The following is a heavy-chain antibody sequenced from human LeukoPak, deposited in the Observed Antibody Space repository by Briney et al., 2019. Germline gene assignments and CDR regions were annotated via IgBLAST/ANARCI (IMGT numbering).Heavy chain of an antibody. CDR2: IFPSGGEI. D-gene: IGHD3-22*01. CDR1: GFTFSSYA. V-gene: IGHV3-23*01. Sequence: PGGSLRLSCAASGFTFSSYAMSWVRQAPGKGLEWVSSIFPSGGEIHYADSVRGRFTISRDNSKSTLSLQMNSLRAEDTAVYYCAKTYYYDSSGYSPIFDYWGQGTLVTVSS. J-gene: IGHJ4*02. CDR3: AKTYYYDSSGYSPIFDY.